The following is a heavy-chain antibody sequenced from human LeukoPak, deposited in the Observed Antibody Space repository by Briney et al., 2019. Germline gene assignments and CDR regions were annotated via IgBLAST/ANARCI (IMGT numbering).Heavy chain of an antibody. V-gene: IGHV1-69*06. D-gene: IGHD3-10*01. J-gene: IGHJ3*02. CDR3: AGGRFGRGAFDI. Sequence: GASVKVSCKASGGTFSSYAISWVRQAPGQGLEWMGGIIPIFGTANYAQKFQGRVTITADKSTSTAYMELSSLRSEDTAVYYCAGGRFGRGAFDIWGQGTMVTVSS. CDR1: GGTFSSYA. CDR2: IIPIFGTA.